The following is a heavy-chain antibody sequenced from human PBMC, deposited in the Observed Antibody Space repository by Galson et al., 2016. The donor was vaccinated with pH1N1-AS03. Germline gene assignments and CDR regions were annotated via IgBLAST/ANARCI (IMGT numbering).Heavy chain of an antibody. CDR3: ARHVGGSYPNNLDS. D-gene: IGHD1-26*01. J-gene: IGHJ4*02. CDR1: GDSMSGYY. V-gene: IGHV4-38-2*01. CDR2: IYFRGAT. Sequence: LSLTCVVSGDSMSGYYWGWIRQPPGKGLEWIGTIYFRGATYYSPSLKSRVTISIDSSKNLFSLSLSSVTAADTAVYYCARHVGGSYPNNLDSWGQGTLVIVS.